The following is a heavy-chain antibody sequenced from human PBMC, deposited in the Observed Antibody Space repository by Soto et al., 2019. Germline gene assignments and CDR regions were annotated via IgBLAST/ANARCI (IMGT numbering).Heavy chain of an antibody. Sequence: QVQLVQSGAEEKKPGASVKVSCKASGYTFTSYAMHWVRQAPGQRLEWMGWINAGNGNTKYSQKFQGRVTITRDTAESTAYMELSSLRSEDTAVYYCAREMWSPYYYCGMDVWGQGTTVTVSS. V-gene: IGHV1-3*05. CDR2: INAGNGNT. D-gene: IGHD2-21*01. J-gene: IGHJ6*02. CDR3: AREMWSPYYYCGMDV. CDR1: GYTFTSYA.